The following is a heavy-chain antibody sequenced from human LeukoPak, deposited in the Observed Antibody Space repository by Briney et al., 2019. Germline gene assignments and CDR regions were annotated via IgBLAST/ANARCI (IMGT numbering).Heavy chain of an antibody. V-gene: IGHV3-30-3*01. D-gene: IGHD6-6*01. CDR3: AREEQLAPFDY. CDR2: ILYDGSNE. J-gene: IGHJ4*02. CDR1: GFTFSHYA. Sequence: PGGSLRLSCAASGFTFSHYAIHWVRQAPGKGLEWVALILYDGSNEYYADSVKGRFSISRDNSKNTLYLQMNSLRAEDTAVYYCAREEQLAPFDYWGQGTLVTVSS.